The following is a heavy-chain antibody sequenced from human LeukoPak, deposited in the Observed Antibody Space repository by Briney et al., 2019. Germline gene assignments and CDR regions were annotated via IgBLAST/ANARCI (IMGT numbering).Heavy chain of an antibody. CDR2: VSAYNGDT. CDR1: GYTFTNYG. Sequence: GASVKVSCKASGYTFTNYGISWVRQAPGQGLEWMGWVSAYNGDTNYAQKLQGRVTMTTDTSTSTAYMELRSLRSDDTAVYYCARVRDGKGAFDIWGQGTMVTVSS. V-gene: IGHV1-18*01. J-gene: IGHJ3*02. CDR3: ARVRDGKGAFDI. D-gene: IGHD5-24*01.